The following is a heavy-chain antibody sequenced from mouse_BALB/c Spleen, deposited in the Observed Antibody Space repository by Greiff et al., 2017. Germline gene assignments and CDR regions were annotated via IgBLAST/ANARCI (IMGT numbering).Heavy chain of an antibody. J-gene: IGHJ4*01. Sequence: EVMLVESGGDLVKPGGSLKLSCAASGFTFSSYGMSWVRQTPDKRLEWVATISSGGSYTYYPDSVKGRFTISRDTAKNTLYLQMSSLKSEDTAMYYCARHDAMDYWGQGTSVTVSS. V-gene: IGHV5-6*01. CDR1: GFTFSSYG. CDR3: ARHDAMDY. CDR2: ISSGGSYT.